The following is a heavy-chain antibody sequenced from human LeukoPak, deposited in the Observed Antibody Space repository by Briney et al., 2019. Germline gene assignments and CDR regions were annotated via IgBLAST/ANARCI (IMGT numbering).Heavy chain of an antibody. Sequence: SETLSLTCAVYGGSFSGYYWSWIRQPPGKGLEWIGEIYHSGSTNYNPSLKTRVTISVDKSKNQFSLKLSSVTAADTAVYYCARASHDYGDYSHFDYWGQGTLVTVSS. V-gene: IGHV4-34*01. CDR1: GGSFSGYY. J-gene: IGHJ4*02. CDR3: ARASHDYGDYSHFDY. CDR2: IYHSGST. D-gene: IGHD4-17*01.